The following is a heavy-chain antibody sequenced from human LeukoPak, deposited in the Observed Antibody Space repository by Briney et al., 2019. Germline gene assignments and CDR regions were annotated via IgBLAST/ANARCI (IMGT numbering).Heavy chain of an antibody. CDR1: GFTFSDYY. Sequence: PGGSLRLSCAASGFTFSDYYMSWIRQAPGKGLEWVSYISSSGSTIYYADSVKGRFTISRDNAKNTLYLQMNSLRAEDTAVYYCAKDTRLLPGDDFDYWGQGTLVTVSS. CDR3: AKDTRLLPGDDFDY. V-gene: IGHV3-11*01. D-gene: IGHD2-15*01. CDR2: ISSSGSTI. J-gene: IGHJ4*02.